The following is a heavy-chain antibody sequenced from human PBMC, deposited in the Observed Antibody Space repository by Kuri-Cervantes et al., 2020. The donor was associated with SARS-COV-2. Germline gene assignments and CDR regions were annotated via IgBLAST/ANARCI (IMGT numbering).Heavy chain of an antibody. CDR2: ISAYNGNT. CDR1: GYTFTSYG. CDR3: ARAVAAHPNYYYYYMDV. V-gene: IGHV1-18*01. Sequence: ASAMVSCKASGYTFTSYGISWARQAPGQGLEWTGWISAYNGNTNYSQKPQGRVTMTTDTSTSTAYMELRSLRSDDAAVYYCARAVAAHPNYYYYYMDVWGKGTTVTVSS. D-gene: IGHD6-25*01. J-gene: IGHJ6*03.